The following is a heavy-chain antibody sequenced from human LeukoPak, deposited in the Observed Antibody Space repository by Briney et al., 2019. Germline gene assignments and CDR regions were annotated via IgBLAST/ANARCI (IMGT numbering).Heavy chain of an antibody. D-gene: IGHD6-13*01. J-gene: IGHJ4*02. CDR1: WFTVCSYA. CDR3: AKGYSSTASSGRFGY. Sequence: GGSLILSCAASWFTVCSYAMKWVGQPPGKGLEWVSGISGSVGSTYYADFVDGRFSISRDNSKNTLYLQMNSLRAEDTALFYCAKGYSSTASSGRFGYCGQGTLVTVSS. V-gene: IGHV3-23*01. CDR2: ISGSVGST.